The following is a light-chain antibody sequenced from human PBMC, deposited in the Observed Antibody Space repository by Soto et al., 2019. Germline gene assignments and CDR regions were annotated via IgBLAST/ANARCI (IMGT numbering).Light chain of an antibody. V-gene: IGKV2-28*01. CDR2: LVS. CDR3: MQALQTPPT. CDR1: QSLLHSNGYNY. Sequence: DIVMTQSPLSLPVTPGEPASISCRSSQSLLHSNGYNYLDWYLQKPGQSLQPLIYLVSNRASGVPDRFSGSGSGTDFTLKISRVEAEDVGIYYCMQALQTPPTFGQGTKVEIK. J-gene: IGKJ1*01.